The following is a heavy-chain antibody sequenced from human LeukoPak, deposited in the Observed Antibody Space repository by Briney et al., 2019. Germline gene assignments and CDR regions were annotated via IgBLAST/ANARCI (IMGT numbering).Heavy chain of an antibody. CDR2: IKQDGSEK. CDR3: ARGNFGDYD. CDR1: GFTFTGFW. J-gene: IGHJ4*02. D-gene: IGHD4-17*01. Sequence: PGGSLRLSCAASGFTFTGFWMGWVRQAPGKGLEWVAHIKQDGSEKYYVESVKGRFTISRDNARNLVFLQMSSLRAEDTAMYYCARGNFGDYDWGQGTLVTVSS. V-gene: IGHV3-7*01.